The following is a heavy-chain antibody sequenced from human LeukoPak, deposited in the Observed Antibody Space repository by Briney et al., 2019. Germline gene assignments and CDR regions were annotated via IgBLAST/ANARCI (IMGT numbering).Heavy chain of an antibody. Sequence: RSGGSLRLFCAASGFTVSSTFMSWVRQAPGKGLEWVSVSYRGGGTYVADSVKGRFTVSRDDSKNTLYLQMNGLRAEDTALYYCARPWDDDSGFYISWGQGSLVTVSS. CDR3: ARPWDDDSGFYIS. CDR2: SYRGGGT. J-gene: IGHJ5*02. CDR1: GFTVSSTF. V-gene: IGHV3-53*01. D-gene: IGHD6-19*01.